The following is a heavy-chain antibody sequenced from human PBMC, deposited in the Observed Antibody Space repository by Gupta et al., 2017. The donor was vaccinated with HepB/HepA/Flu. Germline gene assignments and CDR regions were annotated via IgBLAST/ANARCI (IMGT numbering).Heavy chain of an antibody. D-gene: IGHD3-10*01. J-gene: IGHJ6*02. CDR2: IYYSGST. V-gene: IGHV4-59*01. CDR3: ARDKVWFGESSYGMDV. Sequence: QVQLQESGPGLVKPSETLSLTCTVSGGSISSYYWSWLRQPPGKGLEWIGYIYYSGSTNYNPSLKSRVTISVDTSKNQFSLKLSSVTAADTAVYYCARDKVWFGESSYGMDVWGQGTTVTVSS. CDR1: GGSISSYY.